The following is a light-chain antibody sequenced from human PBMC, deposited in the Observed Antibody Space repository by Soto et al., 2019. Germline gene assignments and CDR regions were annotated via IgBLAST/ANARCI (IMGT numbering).Light chain of an antibody. CDR2: DVS. V-gene: IGLV2-14*01. Sequence: QSVLTRPASVSGSPGQSITISCTGTSSDVGGYNYVSWYQQHPGKAPKLMIYDVSNRPSGVSNRFSGSKSGNTASLTISGLQAEDEADYYCSSYTSSSTRLVFGTGTKLTVL. CDR3: SSYTSSSTRLV. CDR1: SSDVGGYNY. J-gene: IGLJ1*01.